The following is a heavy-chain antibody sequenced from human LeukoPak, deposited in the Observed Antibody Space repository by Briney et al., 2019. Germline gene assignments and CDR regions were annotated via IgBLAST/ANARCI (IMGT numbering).Heavy chain of an antibody. D-gene: IGHD5-18*01. CDR2: IYSSGST. CDR3: ARSDGYGLVGI. Sequence: SETLSLTCRVSGASINSGSNYWGWIRQPPGTTLEWIGSIYSSGSTYYNPSLKSRVIIMIDTPKNHFSLTLSSVTAADTAVYYCARSDGYGLVGIWGQGTMVTVSS. J-gene: IGHJ3*02. V-gene: IGHV4-39*07. CDR1: GASINSGSNY.